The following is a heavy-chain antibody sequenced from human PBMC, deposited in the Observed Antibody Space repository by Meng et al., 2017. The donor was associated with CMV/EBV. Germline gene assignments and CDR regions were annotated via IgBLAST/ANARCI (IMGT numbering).Heavy chain of an antibody. CDR3: ARDGGYDSSGNRTGTFDY. V-gene: IGHV3-21*01. D-gene: IGHD3-22*01. J-gene: IGHJ4*02. CDR2: ISSSSSYI. CDR1: GFTFSSYS. Sequence: GESLKISCAASGFTFSSYSMNWVRQAPGKGLEWVSSISSSSSYIYYADSVKGRFTISRDNAKNSLYLQMNSLRAEDTAVYYCARDGGYDSSGNRTGTFDYWGQGTLVTVSS.